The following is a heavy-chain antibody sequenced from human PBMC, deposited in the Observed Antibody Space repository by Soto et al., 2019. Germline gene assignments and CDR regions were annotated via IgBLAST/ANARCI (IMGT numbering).Heavy chain of an antibody. CDR3: ARDLSIAAAGSENYYYYYGMDV. CDR2: INPSGGST. J-gene: IGHJ6*02. V-gene: IGHV1-46*01. Sequence: GASVKVSCKASGYTFTSYYMHWVRQAPGQGLEWMGIINPSGGSTSYAQKFQGRVTMTRDTSTSTVYMELSSLRSEDTAVYYCARDLSIAAAGSENYYYYYGMDVWGQGTTVTVSS. D-gene: IGHD6-13*01. CDR1: GYTFTSYY.